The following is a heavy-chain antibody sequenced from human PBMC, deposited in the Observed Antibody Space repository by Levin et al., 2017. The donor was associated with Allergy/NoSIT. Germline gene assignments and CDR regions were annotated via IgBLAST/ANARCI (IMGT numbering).Heavy chain of an antibody. CDR1: GSTLTSYG. CDR2: ISAYNGNT. CDR3: ARDLELLHSFDY. V-gene: IGHV1-18*01. D-gene: IGHD1-26*01. J-gene: IGHJ4*02. Sequence: KSGGSLRLSCKASGSTLTSYGISWVRQAPGQGLEWMGWISAYNGNTNYAQKLQGRVTMTTDTSTSTAYMELRSLRSDDTAVYYCARDLELLHSFDYWGQGTLVTVSS.